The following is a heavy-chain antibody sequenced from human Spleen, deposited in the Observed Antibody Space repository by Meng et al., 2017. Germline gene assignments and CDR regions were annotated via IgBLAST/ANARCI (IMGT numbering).Heavy chain of an antibody. J-gene: IGHJ4*02. CDR2: ISGGATDT. Sequence: GESLKISCAASGFSFSSYAMNWVRQAPGKGLEWVSAISGGATDTHYADSVKGRFTISRDNSKNMLYLQMNSLRAEDTAVYYCAEITAGPQGYWGQGTLVPSPQ. CDR1: GFSFSSYA. V-gene: IGHV3-23*01. D-gene: IGHD6-25*01. CDR3: AEITAGPQGY.